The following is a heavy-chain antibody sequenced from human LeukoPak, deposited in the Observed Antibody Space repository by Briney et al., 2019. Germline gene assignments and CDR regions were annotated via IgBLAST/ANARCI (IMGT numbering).Heavy chain of an antibody. CDR2: INRSGST. D-gene: IGHD3-10*01. V-gene: IGHV4-34*01. CDR1: GASFSDYY. J-gene: IGHJ5*01. CDR3: ARGRGTSASYTWFDS. Sequence: SETLSLTCGVYGASFSDYYWSWIRHSPGKGREWVGEINRSGSTNYNPSVKSRVTISTGTSKHQFSLKLNSVTAADTAVYYCARGRGTSASYTWFDSWGQGTLVTVSS.